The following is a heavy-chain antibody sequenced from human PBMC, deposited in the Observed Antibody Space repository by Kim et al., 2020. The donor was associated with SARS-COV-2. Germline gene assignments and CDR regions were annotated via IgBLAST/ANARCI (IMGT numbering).Heavy chain of an antibody. CDR3: ARSGYSSSWSEYFQH. CDR1: GGSISSYY. V-gene: IGHV4-59*01. CDR2: IYYSGST. J-gene: IGHJ1*01. Sequence: SETLSLTCTVSGGSISSYYWSWIRQPPGKGLEWIGYIYYSGSTNYNPSLKSRVTISVDTSKNQFSLKLSSVTAADTAVYYCARSGYSSSWSEYFQHWGQGTLVTVSS. D-gene: IGHD6-13*01.